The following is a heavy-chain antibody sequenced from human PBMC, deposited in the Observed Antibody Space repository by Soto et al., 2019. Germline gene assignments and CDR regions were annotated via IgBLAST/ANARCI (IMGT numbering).Heavy chain of an antibody. Sequence: ASVNVSCKSSGYTFTSYCISWGRQAPGQGLEWMGWISAYNGNTNYAQKLQGRVTMTTDTSTSTAYMELRSLRSDDTAVYYCARGGQRVVVTTIDYWGQGTLVTVSS. CDR3: ARGGQRVVVTTIDY. CDR1: GYTFTSYC. J-gene: IGHJ4*02. D-gene: IGHD3-22*01. V-gene: IGHV1-18*01. CDR2: ISAYNGNT.